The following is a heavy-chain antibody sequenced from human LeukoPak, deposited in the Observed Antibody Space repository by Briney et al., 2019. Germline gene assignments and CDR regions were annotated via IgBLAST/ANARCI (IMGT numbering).Heavy chain of an antibody. D-gene: IGHD3-10*01. CDR1: GGSISSSSYY. J-gene: IGHJ3*02. V-gene: IGHV4-39*01. Sequence: PSETLSLTCTVSGGSISSSSYYWGWIRQPPGKGLEWIGSIYYSGSTYYNPSLRSRVTISVDTSKNQFSLKLSSVTAADTAVYYCARPHYYGSGRPDDAFDIWGQGTMVTVSS. CDR3: ARPHYYGSGRPDDAFDI. CDR2: IYYSGST.